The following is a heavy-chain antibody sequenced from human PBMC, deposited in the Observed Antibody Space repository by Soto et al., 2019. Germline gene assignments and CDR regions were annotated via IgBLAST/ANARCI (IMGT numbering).Heavy chain of an antibody. Sequence: PGGSLRLSCAASGFTFSSYSMNWVRQAPGKGLEWVSSISSSSSYIYYAYSVKVRVTISRDNAKSSLYLQMNSLRAADPAVYYCARDNDPEQWWNETDADFPGXWGQEALDTVSX. CDR3: ARDNDPEQWWNETDADFPGX. CDR1: GFTFSSYS. J-gene: IGHJ4*02. D-gene: IGHD1-1*01. CDR2: ISSSSSYI. V-gene: IGHV3-21*01.